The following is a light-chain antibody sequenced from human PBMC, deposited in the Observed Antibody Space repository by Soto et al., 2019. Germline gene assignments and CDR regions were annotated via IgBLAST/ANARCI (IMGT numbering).Light chain of an antibody. V-gene: IGKV3-15*01. Sequence: DMVMPQSRATLSVSPGDEGTLSCRASQSISSHLGWYQQKPGQAPRLLIYAASIRATGVPDRFSGSGSGAEFTLTISSLQSEDFAVYYCQQDNQWPRTFGQGTKVDIK. CDR2: AAS. CDR1: QSISSH. CDR3: QQDNQWPRT. J-gene: IGKJ1*01.